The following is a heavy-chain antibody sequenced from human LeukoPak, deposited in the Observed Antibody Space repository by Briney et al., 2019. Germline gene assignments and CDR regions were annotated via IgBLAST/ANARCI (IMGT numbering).Heavy chain of an antibody. CDR1: GFSLSNARMG. V-gene: IGHV2-26*01. CDR3: ARIQVSYCGGDCYPDYFDY. D-gene: IGHD2-21*02. CDR2: IFSNDEK. J-gene: IGHJ4*02. Sequence: SGPVLFKPTETLTLTCTVSGFSLSNARMGVSWIRQPPGKALEWLSHIFSNDEKSYSTSLKSRLTISKGTSKSQVVLTMTNMDPVDTATYYCARIQVSYCGGDCYPDYFDYWGQGTLVTVSS.